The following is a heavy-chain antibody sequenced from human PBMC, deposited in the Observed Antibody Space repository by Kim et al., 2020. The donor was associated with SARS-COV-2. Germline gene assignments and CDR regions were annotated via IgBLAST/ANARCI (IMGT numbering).Heavy chain of an antibody. Sequence: SETLSLTCTVSGGSISSYYWSWIRQPPGKGLEWIGYIYYSGSTNYNPSLKSRVTISVDTSKNQFSLKLSSVTAADTAVYYCARGEQACQPLLFSYYYY. CDR3: ARGEQACQPLLFSYYYY. J-gene: IGHJ6*03. CDR2: IYYSGST. D-gene: IGHD2-21*02. V-gene: IGHV4-59*01. CDR1: GGSISSYY.